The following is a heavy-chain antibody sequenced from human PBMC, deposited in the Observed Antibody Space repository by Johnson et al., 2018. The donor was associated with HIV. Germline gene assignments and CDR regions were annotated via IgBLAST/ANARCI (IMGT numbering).Heavy chain of an antibody. CDR1: GFTFSSYG. CDR2: IWYDGSNK. Sequence: MLLVESGGGVVQPGRSLRLSCAASGFTFSSYGMHWVRQAPGKGLEWVAVIWYDGSNKYYADSVEDRFTISRDNSKNTLYLQMNSLRAEDTAVYYCAKDRDSSSWYGYDAFDIWGQGTMVTVSS. D-gene: IGHD6-13*01. J-gene: IGHJ3*02. CDR3: AKDRDSSSWYGYDAFDI. V-gene: IGHV3-33*06.